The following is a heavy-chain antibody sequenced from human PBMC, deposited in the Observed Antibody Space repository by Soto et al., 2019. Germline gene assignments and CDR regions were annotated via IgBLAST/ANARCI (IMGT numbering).Heavy chain of an antibody. D-gene: IGHD6-13*01. V-gene: IGHV3-33*01. CDR1: GFTFSSYG. CDR2: IWYDGSNK. Sequence: GGSLRLSCAASGFTFSSYGMHWVRQAPGKGLEWVAVIWYDGSNKYYADSVKGRLTISRDNSKNTLYLQMNSLRAEDTAVYYCARDLRAGIAAAGTPRYGMDVWGQGTTVTVSS. J-gene: IGHJ6*02. CDR3: ARDLRAGIAAAGTPRYGMDV.